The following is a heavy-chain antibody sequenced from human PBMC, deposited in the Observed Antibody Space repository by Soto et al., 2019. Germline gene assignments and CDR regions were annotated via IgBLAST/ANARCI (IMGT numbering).Heavy chain of an antibody. Sequence: GGSLRLSCAASGFTFSSYAMSWVRQAPGKGLEWVSAISGSGGSTYYADSVKGRFTISRDNSKNTLYLQMNRLRAEDTAVYYFAKGSSDSSGYYQGYYFDSWGQGTLVTVSS. CDR3: AKGSSDSSGYYQGYYFDS. V-gene: IGHV3-23*01. CDR1: GFTFSSYA. D-gene: IGHD3-22*01. CDR2: ISGSGGST. J-gene: IGHJ4*02.